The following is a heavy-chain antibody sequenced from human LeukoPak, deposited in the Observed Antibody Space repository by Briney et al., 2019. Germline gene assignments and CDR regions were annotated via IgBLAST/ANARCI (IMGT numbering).Heavy chain of an antibody. Sequence: SETLSLTCTVPAGSISPAYWGWIRQPPGKGLEWIGYIDYTGSTNYNPSLKSRVTISVDTSKNQFSLKLSSVTAADTAVYYCARKATIVGARFDYWGQGTLVTVSS. V-gene: IGHV4-59*12. J-gene: IGHJ4*02. CDR2: IDYTGST. CDR1: AGSISPAY. D-gene: IGHD1-26*01. CDR3: ARKATIVGARFDY.